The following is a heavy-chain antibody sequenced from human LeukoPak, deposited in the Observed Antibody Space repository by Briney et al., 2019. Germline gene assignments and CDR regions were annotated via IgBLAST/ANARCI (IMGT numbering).Heavy chain of an antibody. CDR1: GFTVSSNY. D-gene: IGHD2-21*01. V-gene: IGHV3-48*01. CDR2: ISSSSSSI. CDR3: ASGPSPYCGGDCQTTFDY. Sequence: PGGSLRLSCAASGFTVSSNYMSWVRQAPGKGLEWVSYISSSSSSIYYADSVKGRFTISRDNAKNSLYLQMNSLRAEDTAVYFCASGPSPYCGGDCQTTFDYWGQGTLVTVSS. J-gene: IGHJ4*02.